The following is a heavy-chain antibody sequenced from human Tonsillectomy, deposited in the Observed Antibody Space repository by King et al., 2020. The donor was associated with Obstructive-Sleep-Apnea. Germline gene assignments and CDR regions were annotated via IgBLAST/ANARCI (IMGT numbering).Heavy chain of an antibody. Sequence: VQLVESGGGVVQPGRSLRLSCAASGFTFSNYPMHWVRQAPGKGLEWVAVTSSDGSNKYYADSVQGRFTISRDNSKNTLFLQMNSLRAEDTAVYYCVRDASRGVATSGYFDYWGQGTLVTVSS. D-gene: IGHD2-21*02. CDR2: TSSDGSNK. CDR1: GFTFSNYP. V-gene: IGHV3-30*04. J-gene: IGHJ4*02. CDR3: VRDASRGVATSGYFDY.